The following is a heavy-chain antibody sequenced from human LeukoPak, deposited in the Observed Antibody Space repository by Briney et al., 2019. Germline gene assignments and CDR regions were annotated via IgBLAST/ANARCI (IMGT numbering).Heavy chain of an antibody. D-gene: IGHD3-3*01. V-gene: IGHV3-11*04. CDR2: ISSSGSTI. J-gene: IGHJ4*02. Sequence: GGSLRLSCAASGFTFSDYYMSWIRQAPGKGLEWVSYISSSGSTIYYADSVKGRFTISRDNAKNSLYLQMNSLRAEDTAVYYCGRGASYYDFWSGKTHDYWGQGTLVTVSS. CDR1: GFTFSDYY. CDR3: GRGASYYDFWSGKTHDY.